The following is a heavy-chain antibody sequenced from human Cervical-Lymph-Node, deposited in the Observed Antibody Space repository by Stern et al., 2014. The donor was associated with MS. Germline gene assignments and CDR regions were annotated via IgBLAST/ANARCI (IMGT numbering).Heavy chain of an antibody. D-gene: IGHD2-21*01. J-gene: IGHJ5*02. CDR3: ARDNAYCGGDFSSAKWGENWFDP. Sequence: QMQLVQSGGGVVQPGRSLRLSCEASGFTFSSYGMHWVRQAPGKGLEWGAVIWYDGRNTDYTDSVKGRFTISRDNSKNTLYLQMNSLRAEDTAVYFCARDNAYCGGDFSSAKWGENWFDPWGQGTLVTVSS. V-gene: IGHV3-33*01. CDR1: GFTFSSYG. CDR2: IWYDGRNT.